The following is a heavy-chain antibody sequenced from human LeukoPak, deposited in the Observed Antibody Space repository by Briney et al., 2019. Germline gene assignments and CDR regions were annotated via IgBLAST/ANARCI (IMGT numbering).Heavy chain of an antibody. Sequence: GGSLRLSCAASGFTFISYGMTWVRQSPGKGLEGVSAISGSGGSAYYADSVKGRFTISRDNSKDTLYLQMNSLRAEDTAVYYCAKDWGDCSSTSCYSVYYYMDVWGKGTTVTISS. V-gene: IGHV3-23*01. CDR3: AKDWGDCSSTSCYSVYYYMDV. CDR1: GFTFISYG. D-gene: IGHD2-2*01. CDR2: ISGSGGSA. J-gene: IGHJ6*03.